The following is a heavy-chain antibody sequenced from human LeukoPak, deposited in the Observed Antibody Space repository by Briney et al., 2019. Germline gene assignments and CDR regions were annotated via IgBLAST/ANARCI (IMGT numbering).Heavy chain of an antibody. Sequence: SETLSLTCAVSGGSISSGGYSWSWIRQPPGKGLEWIGYIYHSGSTYYNPSLKSRVTISVDRSKNQFSLKLSSVTAADTAVYYCARGYSSSWYYFDYWGQGTLVTVSS. D-gene: IGHD6-13*01. J-gene: IGHJ4*02. CDR3: ARGYSSSWYYFDY. V-gene: IGHV4-30-2*01. CDR2: IYHSGST. CDR1: GGSISSGGYS.